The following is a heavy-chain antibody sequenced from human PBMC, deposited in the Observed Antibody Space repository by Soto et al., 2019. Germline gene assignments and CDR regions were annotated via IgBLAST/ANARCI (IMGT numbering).Heavy chain of an antibody. CDR3: ARRYCSGGSCPGVGFDY. V-gene: IGHV3-13*01. CDR1: GFTFNHYY. CDR2: IGSDVKT. D-gene: IGHD2-15*01. Sequence: XESLSLSFAASGFTFNHYYIHGVRQATGKGLEWVSAIGSDVKTYYAGSVKGRFTISRENAKSALYLQMDSLRAGDTAVYYCARRYCSGGSCPGVGFDYWGQATLVTVSS. J-gene: IGHJ4*02.